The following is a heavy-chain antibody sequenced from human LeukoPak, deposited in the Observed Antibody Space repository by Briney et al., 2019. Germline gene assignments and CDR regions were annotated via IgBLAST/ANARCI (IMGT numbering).Heavy chain of an antibody. CDR2: ISSSSSYI. V-gene: IGHV3-21*01. Sequence: GGSLRLSYAASGFTFSNYGMNWVRQAPGKGLEWVSSISSSSSYIYYADSVKGRFTISRDNAKNSLYLQMNSLRAEDTAVYYCARLYDGSAYHADHFDYWGQGTLVIVSS. J-gene: IGHJ4*02. CDR1: GFTFSNYG. CDR3: ARLYDGSAYHADHFDY. D-gene: IGHD3-22*01.